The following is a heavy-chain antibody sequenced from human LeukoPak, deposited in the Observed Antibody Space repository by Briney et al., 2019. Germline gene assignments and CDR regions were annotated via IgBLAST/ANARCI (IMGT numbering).Heavy chain of an antibody. V-gene: IGHV4-39*01. CDR2: IYYSGST. CDR3: AREKYGTGDLGYDY. J-gene: IGHJ4*02. D-gene: IGHD7-27*01. Sequence: PSETLSLTCTVSGASISSYYWGWIRRPPGKGLEWIGSIYYSGSTYYNPSLKSRVTISVDTSKNQFSLKLSSVTAADTAVYYCAREKYGTGDLGYDYWGQGTLVTVSS. CDR1: GASISSYY.